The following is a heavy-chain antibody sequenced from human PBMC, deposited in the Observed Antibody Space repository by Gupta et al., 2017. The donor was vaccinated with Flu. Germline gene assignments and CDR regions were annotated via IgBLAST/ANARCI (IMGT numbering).Heavy chain of an antibody. D-gene: IGHD1-26*01. J-gene: IGHJ6*02. CDR2: ISTSSTYI. V-gene: IGHV3-21*03. CDR3: ARGSGTAPYFYYGMDV. Sequence: WVRQAPGKGLEWVSFISTSSTYIYYADSLKGRFTISRDNAKNSLYLQMNSLRAEDTAVYYCARGSGTAPYFYYGMDVWGQGTTVTVSS.